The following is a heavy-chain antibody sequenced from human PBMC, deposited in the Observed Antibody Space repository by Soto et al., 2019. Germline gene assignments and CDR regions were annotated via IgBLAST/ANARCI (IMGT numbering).Heavy chain of an antibody. CDR1: GFTFNYG. CDR3: TRDQQDRAFDY. Sequence: GGSLRLSCAASGFTFNYGMHWVRQAPGKGLEWVAVVWFDGRTKYYADSVKGRFTISRDNSKSMLYLQMDSLRAEDTALYYCTRDQQDRAFDYWGQGTLVTVSS. CDR2: VWFDGRTK. J-gene: IGHJ4*02. V-gene: IGHV3-33*01. D-gene: IGHD2-15*01.